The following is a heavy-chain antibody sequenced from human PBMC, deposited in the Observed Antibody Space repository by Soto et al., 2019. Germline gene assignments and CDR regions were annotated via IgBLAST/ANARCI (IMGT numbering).Heavy chain of an antibody. CDR3: AREDIVVVPAAMSRSNYFYGMDV. J-gene: IGHJ6*02. Sequence: SEALSLTCTASGGSIRNYYWSWLRQPPGKGVEWIGNIYYSGSTNYNPSLKSRVTILVDSSKNQVSLKVSSVTAADTAVYYCAREDIVVVPAAMSRSNYFYGMDVWGRGTTVT. V-gene: IGHV4-59*01. CDR2: IYYSGST. D-gene: IGHD2-2*01. CDR1: GGSIRNYY.